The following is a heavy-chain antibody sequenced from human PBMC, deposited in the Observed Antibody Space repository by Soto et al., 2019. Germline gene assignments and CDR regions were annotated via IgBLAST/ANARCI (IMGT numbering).Heavy chain of an antibody. CDR3: ARVAAARGDDY. D-gene: IGHD6-13*01. V-gene: IGHV1-8*01. Sequence: QVQLVQSGAEVKKPGASVKVSCKASGYTFTSYDINWMRQATGQGLARMGWMNPNSGNTGYAQKFQDRDTMTRKTPISTAYMELSSLRAEDTAVYYCARVAAARGDDYGGQGTLVTVSS. CDR1: GYTFTSYD. CDR2: MNPNSGNT. J-gene: IGHJ4*02.